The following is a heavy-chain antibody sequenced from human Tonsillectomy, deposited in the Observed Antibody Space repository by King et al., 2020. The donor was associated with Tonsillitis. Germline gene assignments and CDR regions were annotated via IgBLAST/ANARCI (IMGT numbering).Heavy chain of an antibody. D-gene: IGHD3-16*01. Sequence: QLQESGPGLVKPSETLSLTCTVSGGSIRSYYWSWIRQPPRKGLEWIGYIYYSGSTNYNPSLKSRVTISVDTSNNQFSLKQSPVTAADTAVYYCARGLSMITFGGVVSIDAFDMWGQGTMVTVSS. CDR1: GGSIRSYY. V-gene: IGHV4-59*01. CDR3: ARGLSMITFGGVVSIDAFDM. J-gene: IGHJ3*02. CDR2: IYYSGST.